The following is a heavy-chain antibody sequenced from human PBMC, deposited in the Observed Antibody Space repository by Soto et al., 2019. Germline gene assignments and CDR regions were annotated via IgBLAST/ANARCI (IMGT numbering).Heavy chain of an antibody. Sequence: GGSMRLSCVASGFSISTHALTWVRQAPGKGLEWVSSFSGRSGDTYYAASVKGRFTISGDSSKNTVILQMNNLRADDTALYYCARDSSAWPNYFDSWGQGIQVTVSS. CDR3: ARDSSAWPNYFDS. CDR2: FSGRSGDT. CDR1: GFSISTHA. D-gene: IGHD6-19*01. V-gene: IGHV3-23*01. J-gene: IGHJ4*02.